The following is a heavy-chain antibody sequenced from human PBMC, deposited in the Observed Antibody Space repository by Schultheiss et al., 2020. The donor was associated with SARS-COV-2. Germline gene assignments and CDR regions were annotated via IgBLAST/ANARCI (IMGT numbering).Heavy chain of an antibody. Sequence: SVKVSCKASGFTFTSSAVQWVRQARGQRLEWIGWIVVGSGNTNYAQKFQERVTITRDMSTSTAYMELSSLRSEDTAVYYCAREGYCSGGSCHYNWFDPWGQGTLVTVSS. J-gene: IGHJ5*02. CDR1: GFTFTSSA. CDR3: AREGYCSGGSCHYNWFDP. CDR2: IVVGSGNT. V-gene: IGHV1-58*01. D-gene: IGHD2-15*01.